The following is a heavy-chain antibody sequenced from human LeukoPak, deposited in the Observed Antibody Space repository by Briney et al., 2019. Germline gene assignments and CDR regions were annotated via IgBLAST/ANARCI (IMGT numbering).Heavy chain of an antibody. D-gene: IGHD2-15*01. CDR3: ARDRIYCSGGSCYGGWFDP. CDR2: IYHSGST. V-gene: IGHV4-38-2*02. Sequence: MTSETLSLTCTVSGYSISSGYYWGWIRQPPGKGLEWIGSIYHSGSTYYNPSLKSRVTISVDTSKNQFSLKLSSVTAADTAVYYCARDRIYCSGGSCYGGWFDPWGQGTLVTVSS. J-gene: IGHJ5*02. CDR1: GYSISSGYY.